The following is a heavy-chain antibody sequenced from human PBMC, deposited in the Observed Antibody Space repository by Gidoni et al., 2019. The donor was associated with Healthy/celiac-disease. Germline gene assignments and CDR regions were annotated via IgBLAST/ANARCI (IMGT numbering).Heavy chain of an antibody. J-gene: IGHJ5*02. V-gene: IGHV4-34*01. CDR2: INHSVST. CDR3: ARGLYCSSTSCYSTGWFDP. CDR1: GGSFSGYY. Sequence: QVQLQQWGAGLLKPSETLSLTCAVYGGSFSGYYWIWIRQPPGEGLEWIGEINHSVSTNYNPCLKSRVTISVDTSKNQFSLKLSSVTAADTAVYYCARGLYCSSTSCYSTGWFDPWGQGTLVTVSS. D-gene: IGHD2-2*01.